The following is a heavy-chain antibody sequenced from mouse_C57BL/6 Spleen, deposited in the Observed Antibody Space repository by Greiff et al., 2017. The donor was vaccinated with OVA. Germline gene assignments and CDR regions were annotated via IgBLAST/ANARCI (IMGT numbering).Heavy chain of an antibody. Sequence: EVQLQQSGPELVKPGASVKISCKASGYTFTDYYMNWVKQSHGKSLEWIGDINPNNGGTSYNQKFKGKATLTVDKSSSTAYMELRSLPSEDSAVYYWARKPPVYYEYHGGGPWFAYWGQGTLVTVSA. J-gene: IGHJ3*01. V-gene: IGHV1-26*01. CDR2: INPNNGGT. D-gene: IGHD2-4*01. CDR1: GYTFTDYY. CDR3: ARKPPVYYEYHGGGPWFAY.